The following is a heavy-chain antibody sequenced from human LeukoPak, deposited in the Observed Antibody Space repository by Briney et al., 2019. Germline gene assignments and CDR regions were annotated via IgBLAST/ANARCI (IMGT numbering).Heavy chain of an antibody. CDR2: IIPIFGTA. V-gene: IGHV1-69*13. D-gene: IGHD4-17*01. J-gene: IGHJ4*02. Sequence: ASVKVSCKASGGTFSSYAISWVRQAPGQGLEWIGGIIPIFGTANYAQKFQGRVTITADESTSTAYMELSSLRSEDTAVYYCARDLYGDYFDYWGQGTLVTVSS. CDR1: GGTFSSYA. CDR3: ARDLYGDYFDY.